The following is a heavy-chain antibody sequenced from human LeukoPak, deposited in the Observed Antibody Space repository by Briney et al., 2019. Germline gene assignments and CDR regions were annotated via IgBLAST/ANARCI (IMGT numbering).Heavy chain of an antibody. Sequence: GGSLRLSCAASGFTFSSYEMNWVRQAPGKGLEWVSYISSSGSTIYYADSVKGRFTISRDNSKNTLYLQMNSLRAEDTAVYYSARDLARTLDYWGQGTLVTVSS. D-gene: IGHD1-1*01. J-gene: IGHJ4*02. V-gene: IGHV3-48*03. CDR1: GFTFSSYE. CDR2: ISSSGSTI. CDR3: ARDLARTLDY.